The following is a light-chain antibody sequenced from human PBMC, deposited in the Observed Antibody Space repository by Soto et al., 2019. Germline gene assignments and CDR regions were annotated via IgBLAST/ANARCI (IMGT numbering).Light chain of an antibody. CDR2: GAS. CDR1: QSVSSK. Sequence: EIVMTQSPSTLSVSPGEGATLSCRASQSVSSKLAWYRQKPGQAPRLLIFGASNRATGIPARFSGSGSGTDFTLTISSLEPEDFAVYYCQQRSSWPITFGQGTKVDIK. CDR3: QQRSSWPIT. V-gene: IGKV3-11*01. J-gene: IGKJ1*01.